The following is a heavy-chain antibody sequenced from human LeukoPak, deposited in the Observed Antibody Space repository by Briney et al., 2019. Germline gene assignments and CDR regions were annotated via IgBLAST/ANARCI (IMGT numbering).Heavy chain of an antibody. V-gene: IGHV3-73*01. CDR3: TSDSGYNYTPLDC. CDR2: IRTKPNNYAT. Sequence: GGSLRLSCAASGFTFSASAIHWVRQAPGKGLEWVGRIRTKPNNYATTYAASVKGRFTISRDDSRNTAYLQMNSLKTEDTAVYYCTSDSGYNYTPLDCWGQGTLVTVSS. CDR1: GFTFSASA. D-gene: IGHD3-10*01. J-gene: IGHJ4*02.